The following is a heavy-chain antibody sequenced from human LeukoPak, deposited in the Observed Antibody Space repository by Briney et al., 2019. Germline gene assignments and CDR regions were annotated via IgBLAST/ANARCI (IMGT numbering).Heavy chain of an antibody. Sequence: SETLSLTCTVSGYSISSGYYWGWIRQPPGKGLEWIGEIYHSGSTNYNPSLKSRVTISVDKSKNQFSLKLSSVTAADTAVYYCARVESDSSGWEGYFQHWGQGTLVTVSS. J-gene: IGHJ1*01. D-gene: IGHD6-19*01. V-gene: IGHV4-38-2*02. CDR3: ARVESDSSGWEGYFQH. CDR1: GYSISSGYY. CDR2: IYHSGST.